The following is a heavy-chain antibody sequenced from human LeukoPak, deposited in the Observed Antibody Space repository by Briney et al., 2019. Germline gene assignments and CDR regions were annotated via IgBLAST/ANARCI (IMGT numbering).Heavy chain of an antibody. D-gene: IGHD3-16*01. CDR1: GLTFNNYA. CDR2: ISKSGDHT. J-gene: IGHJ6*02. V-gene: IGHV3-23*01. Sequence: GGSLRLSCAVSGLTFNNYAMSWVRQAPGKGLEWVSAISKSGDHTYYAASAKGRFTIYRDNSENTQYLQMNSLRAEDTAVYYCATSWGPDTSAFRWGRDGMDVWGQGTTVIVS. CDR3: ATSWGPDTSAFRWGRDGMDV.